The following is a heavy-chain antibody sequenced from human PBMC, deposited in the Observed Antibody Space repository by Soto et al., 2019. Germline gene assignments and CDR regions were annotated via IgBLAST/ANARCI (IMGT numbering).Heavy chain of an antibody. J-gene: IGHJ6*02. CDR3: ARDWRVLSSSWPDYYYYGMDV. CDR2: IWYDGSNK. Sequence: GGSLRLSCAASGFTFSSYGMHWVRQAPGKGLEWVAVIWYDGSNKYYADSVKGRFTISRDNSKNTLYLQMNSLRAEDTAVYYCARDWRVLSSSWPDYYYYGMDVWGQGTTVTVSS. D-gene: IGHD6-13*01. V-gene: IGHV3-33*01. CDR1: GFTFSSYG.